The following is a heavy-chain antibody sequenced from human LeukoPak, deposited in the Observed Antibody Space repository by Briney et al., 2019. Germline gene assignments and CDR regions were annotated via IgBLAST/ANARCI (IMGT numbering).Heavy chain of an antibody. Sequence: GESLKISCKGSGYSFTSYWIGWVRQMPGKGLEWMVIIYPGDSDTRYSPSFQGQVTISADKSISTAYLQWSSLKASDTAMYYCARLGGYSYGPTRGLLVPLYYFDYWGQGTLVTVSS. D-gene: IGHD5-18*01. CDR3: ARLGGYSYGPTRGLLVPLYYFDY. CDR1: GYSFTSYW. J-gene: IGHJ4*02. CDR2: IYPGDSDT. V-gene: IGHV5-51*01.